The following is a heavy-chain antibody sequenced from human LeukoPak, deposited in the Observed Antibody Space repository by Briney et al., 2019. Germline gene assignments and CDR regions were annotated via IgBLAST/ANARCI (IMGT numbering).Heavy chain of an antibody. Sequence: GGSLRLSCAASGFTFSSYSMNWVRQAPGKGLEWVSSISSSSSYIYYADSVKGRFTISRDNAKNSLYLQMNSLRAEDTAVYCCAGEGSITMIVVVTYDAFDIWGQGTMVTVSS. CDR2: ISSSSSYI. CDR1: GFTFSSYS. D-gene: IGHD3-22*01. J-gene: IGHJ3*02. CDR3: AGEGSITMIVVVTYDAFDI. V-gene: IGHV3-21*01.